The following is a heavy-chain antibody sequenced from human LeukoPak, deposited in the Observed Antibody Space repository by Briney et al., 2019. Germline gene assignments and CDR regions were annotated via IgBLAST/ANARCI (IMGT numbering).Heavy chain of an antibody. V-gene: IGHV1-69*13. J-gene: IGHJ4*02. Sequence: SVKVSCKASGYSFSEYGITWVRQAPGQGLEWMGGIIPIFGTANYAQKFQGRVTITADESTSTAYMELSSLRSEDTAVYYCAREDDYYDSSGYDYWGQGTLVTVSS. D-gene: IGHD3-22*01. CDR1: GYSFSEYG. CDR2: IIPIFGTA. CDR3: AREDDYYDSSGYDY.